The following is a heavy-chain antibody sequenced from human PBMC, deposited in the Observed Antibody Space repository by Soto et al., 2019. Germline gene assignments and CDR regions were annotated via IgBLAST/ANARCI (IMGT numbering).Heavy chain of an antibody. Sequence: ASVKVSCKASGYTFTSYDINWLRQTTVDGLVWLGWMNPNSDNTIYAPKFRGRVTMTRNTSTNTAYMELRSLTSEDTAVYYCARVQHILNVPESLDSWGQGPLVTVSS. CDR3: ARVQHILNVPESLDS. D-gene: IGHD2-21*01. V-gene: IGHV1-8*01. CDR1: GYTFTSYD. CDR2: MNPNSDNT. J-gene: IGHJ4*02.